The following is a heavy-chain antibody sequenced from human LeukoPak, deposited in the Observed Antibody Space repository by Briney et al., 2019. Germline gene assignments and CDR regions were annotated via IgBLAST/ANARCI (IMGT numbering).Heavy chain of an antibody. Sequence: RRSLRVSCAASGFTFYDYAMHWVRQAPGKGLEWVSGISCNSGRIGYADSVKGRFTISRDNAKNSLYLQMNSLRAQDMAVYYCAKGANWGLGDAFDIWGQGTMVTVSS. CDR3: AKGANWGLGDAFDI. J-gene: IGHJ3*02. CDR1: GFTFYDYA. CDR2: ISCNSGRI. V-gene: IGHV3-9*03. D-gene: IGHD7-27*01.